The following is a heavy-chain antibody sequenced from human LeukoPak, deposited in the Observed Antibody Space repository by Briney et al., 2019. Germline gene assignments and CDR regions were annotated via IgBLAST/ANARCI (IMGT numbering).Heavy chain of an antibody. CDR2: IYYSGST. CDR1: GGSISSSSYY. CDR3: ARDSASSGHYYYGMDV. Sequence: SETLSLTCTVSGGSISSSSYYWGWIRQPPGKGLEWIGSIYYSGSTNYNPSLKSRVTISVDTSKNQFSLKLYSVTAADTAVYYCARDSASSGHYYYGMDVWGQGTTVTVSS. D-gene: IGHD3-22*01. V-gene: IGHV4-39*07. J-gene: IGHJ6*02.